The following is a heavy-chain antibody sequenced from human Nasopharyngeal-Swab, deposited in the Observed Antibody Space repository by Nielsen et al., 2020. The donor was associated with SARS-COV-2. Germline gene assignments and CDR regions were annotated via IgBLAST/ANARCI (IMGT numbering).Heavy chain of an antibody. Sequence: ASVKVSCKCSGYNFNRNDINWVRQAPGQGLEWMGWMNPKSGEVGYEQKFQGRVTITADESTSTAYMELSSLRSEDTAVYYCARLRLPSSWYGYYYYGMDVWGQGTTVTVSS. CDR3: ARLRLPSSWYGYYYYGMDV. J-gene: IGHJ6*02. D-gene: IGHD6-13*01. V-gene: IGHV1-8*03. CDR2: MNPKSGEV. CDR1: GYNFNRND.